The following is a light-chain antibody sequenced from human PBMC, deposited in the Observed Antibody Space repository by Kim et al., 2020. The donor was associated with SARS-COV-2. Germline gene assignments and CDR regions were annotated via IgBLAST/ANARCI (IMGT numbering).Light chain of an antibody. Sequence: ASVRDIVTITCRASQVIRNSLAWYQHNPGKAPKLLVLGASGLEDGVPSRFSGSGSGTDYALTLSSLQPEDFATYYCQQFSGGPPTFGGGTKVDIK. J-gene: IGKJ4*01. CDR1: QVIRNS. V-gene: IGKV1-NL1*01. CDR3: QQFSGGPPT. CDR2: GAS.